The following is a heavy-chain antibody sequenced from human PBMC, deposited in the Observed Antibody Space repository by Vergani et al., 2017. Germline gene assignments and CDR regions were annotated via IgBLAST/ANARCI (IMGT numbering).Heavy chain of an antibody. V-gene: IGHV3-30*18. CDR2: ISYDGSNK. Sequence: QVQLVESGGGVVQPGRSLRLSCAASGFTFSSYGMPWVRQAPGKGLEGVAVISYDGSNKNYEDSVKGRFTISRDNSKNTLYLQMNSLRTEDTAVYYCAKEPHYCSSTRCSHYYYYYMDVWGKXP. CDR3: AKEPHYCSSTRCSHYYYYYMDV. J-gene: IGHJ6*03. CDR1: GFTFSSYG. D-gene: IGHD2-2*01.